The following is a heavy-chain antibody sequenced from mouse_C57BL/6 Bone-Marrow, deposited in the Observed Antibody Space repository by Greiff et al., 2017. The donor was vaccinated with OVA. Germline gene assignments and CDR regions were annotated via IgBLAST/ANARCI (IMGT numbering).Heavy chain of an antibody. D-gene: IGHD1-1*01. CDR3: ARYHYYPYWYVGV. CDR2: IRNKANGYTT. J-gene: IGHJ1*03. Sequence: EVQLVESGGGLVQPGGSLSLSCAASGFTFTDYYMSWVRQPPGKALEWLGFIRNKANGYTTEYSASVKGRFTISRDNSQSILYLQMNALRAEDSATYYCARYHYYPYWYVGVWGTGTTVTVSS. V-gene: IGHV7-3*01. CDR1: GFTFTDYY.